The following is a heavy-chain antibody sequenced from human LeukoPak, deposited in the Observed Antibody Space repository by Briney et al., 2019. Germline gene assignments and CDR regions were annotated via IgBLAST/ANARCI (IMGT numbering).Heavy chain of an antibody. CDR2: IYPNSGGT. V-gene: IGHV1-2*02. CDR3: ARGRFFYAGNTQLDY. CDR1: GYTFTGYY. Sequence: ASVKVSCKASGYTFTGYYMHWVRQAPGQGLEWMGWIYPNSGGTNYAQKFQGRVTMTRDTSISTAYMELSRLRSDDTAVYYCARGRFFYAGNTQLDYWGQRTLVTVSS. J-gene: IGHJ4*02. D-gene: IGHD4-23*01.